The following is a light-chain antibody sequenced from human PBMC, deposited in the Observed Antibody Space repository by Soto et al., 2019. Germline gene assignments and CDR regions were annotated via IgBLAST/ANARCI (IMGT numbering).Light chain of an antibody. J-gene: IGLJ1*01. V-gene: IGLV7-46*01. CDR3: LLSYRGAYV. CDR2: DTS. Sequence: QAVVTQEPSLTVSPGGTVTLTCDSSTGAVTNDHFPYWFQQKPGQAPRTLIYDTSRKHSRTPARFSGSLLGGSAALTLSGAQPEDEAEYYCLLSYRGAYVFGTGTKVTVL. CDR1: TGAVTNDHF.